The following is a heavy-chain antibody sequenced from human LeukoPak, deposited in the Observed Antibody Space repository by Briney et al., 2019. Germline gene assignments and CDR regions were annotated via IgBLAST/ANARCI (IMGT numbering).Heavy chain of an antibody. J-gene: IGHJ5*02. CDR1: GFTFSSYS. V-gene: IGHV3-21*01. D-gene: IGHD2-2*02. Sequence: GGSLRLSCAASGFTFSSYSMNWVRQAPGKGLEWVSSISSSSSYIYYADSVKGRFTISRDNAKNSLYLQMNSLRAEDTAVYYCARGEGWYCGSTSCFTHWFDPWGQGTLVTVSS. CDR2: ISSSSSYI. CDR3: ARGEGWYCGSTSCFTHWFDP.